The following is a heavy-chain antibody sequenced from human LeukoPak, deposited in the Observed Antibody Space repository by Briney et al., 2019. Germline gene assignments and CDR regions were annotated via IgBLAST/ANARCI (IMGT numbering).Heavy chain of an antibody. Sequence: GGSLRLSCAASGFTFSSYAMSWVRQAPAKGLEWVSAINGAGGSTYYADSVKGRFTISRDNSKNTLYLQMNSLRAEDTAVYYCGKDVGATRVYDYWGQGTLVTVSS. J-gene: IGHJ4*02. CDR2: INGAGGST. D-gene: IGHD1-26*01. CDR1: GFTFSSYA. CDR3: GKDVGATRVYDY. V-gene: IGHV3-23*01.